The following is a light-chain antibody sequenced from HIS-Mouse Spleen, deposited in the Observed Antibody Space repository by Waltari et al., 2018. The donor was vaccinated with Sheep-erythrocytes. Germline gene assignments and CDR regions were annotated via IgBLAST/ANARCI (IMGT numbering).Light chain of an antibody. Sequence: QSALTQPRSVSGSPGQSVTISCTGTSSDVGGYNYVSWYQQHPGKAPKLLIYDVSKRPSGVLDGFSGSKSGNTASLTISGLQAEDEADYYCCSYAGSYNHVFATGTKVTVL. J-gene: IGLJ1*01. CDR3: CSYAGSYNHV. V-gene: IGLV2-11*01. CDR1: SSDVGGYNY. CDR2: DVS.